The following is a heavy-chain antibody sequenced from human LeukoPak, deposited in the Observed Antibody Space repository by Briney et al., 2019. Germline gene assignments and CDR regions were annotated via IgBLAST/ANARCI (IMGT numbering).Heavy chain of an antibody. Sequence: PSETLALTCAVSGGSTSSSNWWSWVRQPPGKGLEWIGEIYHSGSTNYNPSLKSRVTISVDKSKNQFSLKLSSVTAADTAVYYCARDPEAVAGTLDYWGQGTLVTVSS. J-gene: IGHJ4*02. D-gene: IGHD6-19*01. V-gene: IGHV4-4*02. CDR2: IYHSGST. CDR3: ARDPEAVAGTLDY. CDR1: GGSTSSSNW.